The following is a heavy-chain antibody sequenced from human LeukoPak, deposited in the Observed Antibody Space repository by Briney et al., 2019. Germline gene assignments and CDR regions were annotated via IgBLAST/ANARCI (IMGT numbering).Heavy chain of an antibody. J-gene: IGHJ1*01. Sequence: GGSLRLSCTASGFTFSSYAMHWVRQAPGKGLEWVAVISYDGSNKYYADSVKGRFTISRDNSKNTLYLQMNSLRAEDTAVYYCARDPSLYCSSTSCLISPYFQHWGQGTLVTVSS. CDR2: ISYDGSNK. V-gene: IGHV3-30-3*01. CDR3: ARDPSLYCSSTSCLISPYFQH. D-gene: IGHD2-2*01. CDR1: GFTFSSYA.